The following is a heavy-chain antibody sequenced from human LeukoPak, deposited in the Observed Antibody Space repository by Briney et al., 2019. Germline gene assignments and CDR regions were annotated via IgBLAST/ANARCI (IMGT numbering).Heavy chain of an antibody. Sequence: SVKVSCKASGGTFSSYAISWVRQAPGQGLEWMGRIIPILGIANYAQKFQGRVTITADKSTSTAYMELSSLRSEDTAVYYCAGGYGDYDNPSYYYYYYGMDVWGQGTTVTVSS. J-gene: IGHJ6*02. D-gene: IGHD4-17*01. CDR3: AGGYGDYDNPSYYYYYYGMDV. CDR2: IIPILGIA. V-gene: IGHV1-69*04. CDR1: GGTFSSYA.